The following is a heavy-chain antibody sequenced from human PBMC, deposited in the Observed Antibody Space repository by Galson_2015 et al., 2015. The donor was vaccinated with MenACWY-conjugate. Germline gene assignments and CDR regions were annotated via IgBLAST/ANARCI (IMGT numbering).Heavy chain of an antibody. Sequence: SVKLSCKASGYTFTSYGISWVRQAPGQGLEWIGWISAYNGNTNYAQKLPGRVTMTTDTSTSTAYMELRSLRSDDTAVYYCARDPVTEWELPSGYDDYWGQGTLVTVSS. D-gene: IGHD1-26*01. CDR3: ARDPVTEWELPSGYDDY. J-gene: IGHJ4*02. V-gene: IGHV1-18*01. CDR2: ISAYNGNT. CDR1: GYTFTSYG.